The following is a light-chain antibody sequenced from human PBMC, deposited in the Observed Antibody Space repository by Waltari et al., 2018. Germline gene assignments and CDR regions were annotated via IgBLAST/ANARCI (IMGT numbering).Light chain of an antibody. Sequence: QAVVTQEPSLTVSPGGTVTLTCGSSTGAVTSGHYPYWFQQRPGQAPPPLIYDSNNKHSWTPARFSASLLGGKAALTLSGAQPEDEADYYCLLSFSGVHAVFGGGTHLTVL. J-gene: IGLJ7*01. V-gene: IGLV7-46*01. CDR3: LLSFSGVHAV. CDR2: DSN. CDR1: TGAVTSGHY.